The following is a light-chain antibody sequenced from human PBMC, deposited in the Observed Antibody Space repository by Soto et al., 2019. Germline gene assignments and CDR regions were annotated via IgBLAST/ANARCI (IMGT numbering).Light chain of an antibody. J-gene: IGLJ2*01. CDR3: SSYTSSSPS. CDR2: DVS. Sequence: QSALTQPASVSGSPEQSITISCTGTSSDVGGYNYVSWYQQHPGKAPKLMIYDVSNRPSGVSNRFSGSKSGNTASLTISGLQAEDEADYYCSSYTSSSPSFGGGTKLTVL. CDR1: SSDVGGYNY. V-gene: IGLV2-14*01.